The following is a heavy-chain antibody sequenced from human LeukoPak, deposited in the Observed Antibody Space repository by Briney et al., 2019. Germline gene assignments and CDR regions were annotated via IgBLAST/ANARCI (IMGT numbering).Heavy chain of an antibody. J-gene: IGHJ4*02. CDR2: ISSSNTYI. V-gene: IGHV3-21*01. D-gene: IGHD6-19*01. CDR1: GFTFSSYS. CDR3: ARGLPLVAGTASTY. Sequence: GGSLRLSCAASGFTFSSYSMNWVRQAPGKGLEWVSSISSSNTYIFYADSVKGRFTISRDNAKNSLYLQMNSLRAEDTAVYYCARGLPLVAGTASTYWGQGTLVTVSS.